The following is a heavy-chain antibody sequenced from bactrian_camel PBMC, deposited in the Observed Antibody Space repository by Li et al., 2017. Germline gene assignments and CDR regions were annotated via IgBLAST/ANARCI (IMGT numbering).Heavy chain of an antibody. CDR1: GYTSVSWC. J-gene: IGHJ4*01. V-gene: IGHV3S1*01. D-gene: IGHD5*01. CDR3: AVGGSLYDLQRVRPEY. Sequence: HVQLVESGGGSAQPGGSLRLSCAASGYTSVSWCMGWFRQTPGKEREPVAYMYTATARTYYPDSVKGRFTVSHDTLKNTLYLQMNELRPEDTAIYYCAVGGSLYDLQRVRPEYWGQGTQVTVS. CDR2: MYTATART.